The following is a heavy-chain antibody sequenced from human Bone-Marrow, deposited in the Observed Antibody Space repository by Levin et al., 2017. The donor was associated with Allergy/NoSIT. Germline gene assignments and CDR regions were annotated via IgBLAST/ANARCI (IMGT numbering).Heavy chain of an antibody. CDR2: ISHDGSKE. CDR1: GFTFRTYG. D-gene: IGHD3-22*01. V-gene: IGHV3-30*05. Sequence: PGGSLRLSCAGSGFTFRTYGMHWVRQAPGKGLEWLAVISHDGSKEYFIDSVRGRFTSSRDNSRNTLYLQLNSLRPEDTAVYFCAKASDTSGYYPQYWGRGTLVTVSA. J-gene: IGHJ4*02. CDR3: AKASDTSGYYPQY.